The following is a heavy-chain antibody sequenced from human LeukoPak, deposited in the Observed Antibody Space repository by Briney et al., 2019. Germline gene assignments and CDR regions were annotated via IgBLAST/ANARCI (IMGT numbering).Heavy chain of an antibody. CDR1: GYSFASSW. Sequence: GESLKISCKDSGYSFASSWIGWVRQMPGKGLDWMGIIYPGDSDSRYSASFQGQATISADKSINIAYLQWSSLKASDTAMYYCARRLGSYEAFDIWGQGTVVNVSS. J-gene: IGHJ3*02. CDR2: IYPGDSDS. D-gene: IGHD5-12*01. V-gene: IGHV5-51*01. CDR3: ARRLGSYEAFDI.